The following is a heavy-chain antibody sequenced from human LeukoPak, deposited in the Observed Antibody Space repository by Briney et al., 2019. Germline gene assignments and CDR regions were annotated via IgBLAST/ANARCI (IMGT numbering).Heavy chain of an antibody. Sequence: ASVKVSCKVSGYTLTELSMHWVRQAPGKGPEWMGGFDPEDGETIYAQKFQGRVTMTEDTSTDTAYMELSSLRSEDTAVYYCATETYSYGYARVEIWGQGTLVTVSS. V-gene: IGHV1-24*01. CDR2: FDPEDGET. D-gene: IGHD5-18*01. CDR3: ATETYSYGYARVEI. J-gene: IGHJ4*01. CDR1: GYTLTELS.